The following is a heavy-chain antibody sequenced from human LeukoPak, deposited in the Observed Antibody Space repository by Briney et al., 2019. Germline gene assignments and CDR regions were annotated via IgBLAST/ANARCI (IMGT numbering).Heavy chain of an antibody. CDR1: GGSFSGYY. Sequence: SETLSLTFAVYGGSFSGYYWSWIRQPPGKGLEWIGEINHSGSTNYDPSLKSRVTISVDTSKNQFSLKLSSVTAADTAVYYCARVPMVRGVIFDCGGQATLVT. J-gene: IGHJ4*02. V-gene: IGHV4-34*01. CDR3: ARVPMVRGVIFDC. D-gene: IGHD3-10*01. CDR2: INHSGST.